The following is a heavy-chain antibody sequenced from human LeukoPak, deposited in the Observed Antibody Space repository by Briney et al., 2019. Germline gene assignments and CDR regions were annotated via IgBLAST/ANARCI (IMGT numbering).Heavy chain of an antibody. Sequence: GGSLRLSCAASGFTFSSYSMNWVRQAPGKGLEWVSSISSSSSYIYYADSVKGRFTISRDNAKNSLYLKMNSLRAEDTAVYYCARAAIVEMATIGFNWFDPWGQGTLVTVSS. CDR2: ISSSSSYI. CDR1: GFTFSSYS. J-gene: IGHJ5*02. D-gene: IGHD5-24*01. CDR3: ARAAIVEMATIGFNWFDP. V-gene: IGHV3-21*01.